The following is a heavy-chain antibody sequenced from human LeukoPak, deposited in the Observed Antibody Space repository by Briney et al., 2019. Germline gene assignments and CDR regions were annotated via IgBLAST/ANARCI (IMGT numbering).Heavy chain of an antibody. V-gene: IGHV1-8*01. J-gene: IGHJ3*02. CDR2: MNPNSGNT. Sequence: ASVKVSCKASGYTFTSYDINWVRQATGQGLEWMGWMNPNSGNTGYAQKFQGRVTMTRNTSISTAYMELSSLRSEDTAVYYCARGGYYDILTGYYASDAFDIWGQGTMVTVSS. D-gene: IGHD3-9*01. CDR1: GYTFTSYD. CDR3: ARGGYYDILTGYYASDAFDI.